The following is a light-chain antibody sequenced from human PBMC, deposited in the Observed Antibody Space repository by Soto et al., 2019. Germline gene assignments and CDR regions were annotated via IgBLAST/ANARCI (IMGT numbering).Light chain of an antibody. CDR2: AAS. CDR1: QSISSY. CDR3: QQSYSTPIT. J-gene: IGKJ5*01. V-gene: IGKV1-39*01. Sequence: DIQMTQSPSSLSASVGDRVTITCRASQSISSYLNWYQQKPGKAPKLLISAASSLQSGVPSRFSGSGSGTDFTLTISSLHPEDFATYYCQQSYSTPITFGQGTRLEI.